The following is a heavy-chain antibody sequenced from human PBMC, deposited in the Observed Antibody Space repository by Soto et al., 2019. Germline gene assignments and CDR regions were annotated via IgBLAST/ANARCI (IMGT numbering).Heavy chain of an antibody. Sequence: SETLSLTFTLSGGAINYQYWSFIRQPPGKGLEWIWYIYHSGSTYYNPSLKSRVTISVDRSKNQFSLKLSSVTAADKAVYYCDYAAGRSSWYGYFDYWGQGTLVTVSS. J-gene: IGHJ4*02. CDR1: GGAINYQY. V-gene: IGHV4-59*04. CDR2: IYHSGST. CDR3: DYAAGRSSWYGYFDY. D-gene: IGHD6-13*01.